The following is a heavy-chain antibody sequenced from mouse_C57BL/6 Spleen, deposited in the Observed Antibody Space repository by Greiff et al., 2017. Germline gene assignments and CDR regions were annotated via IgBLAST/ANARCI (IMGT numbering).Heavy chain of an antibody. CDR1: GFSLTSYG. CDR2: IWGDGST. D-gene: IGHD2-5*01. Sequence: VQLKESGPGLVAPSQSLSITCTVSGFSLTSYGVSWVRQPPGKGLEWLGLIWGDGSTNYHSALISRLSISKDNSKSQVLSKLNRLQTEDTATYYGTRSNPYYAMDYWGQGTSVTVSS. V-gene: IGHV2-3*01. CDR3: TRSNPYYAMDY. J-gene: IGHJ4*01.